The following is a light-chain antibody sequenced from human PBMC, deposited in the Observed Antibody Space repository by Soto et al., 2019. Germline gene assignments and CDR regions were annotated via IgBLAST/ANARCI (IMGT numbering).Light chain of an antibody. J-gene: IGLJ2*01. CDR1: SSNIGSNY. Sequence: QSVLTQPPSASGTPGQRVTISCSGSSSNIGSNYVYWHQQLPGTAPKLLIYRNNQRPSGVPDRVSGSKSGTSAPLAISGLRSEDEADYYCAAWDDSLSGVVFGGGTQLTVL. V-gene: IGLV1-47*01. CDR2: RNN. CDR3: AAWDDSLSGVV.